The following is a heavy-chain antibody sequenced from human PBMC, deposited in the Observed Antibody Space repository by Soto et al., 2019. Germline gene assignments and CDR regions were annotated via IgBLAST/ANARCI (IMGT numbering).Heavy chain of an antibody. Sequence: QVQLQESGPGLVKPSETLSLTCTVSGGSVSSGSYYWSWIRQPPGKGLEWIGYIYYSGSTNYNPSLKGRVTISVDTSKNQFSLKLSSVTAADTAVYYCARDDGTYYDKNWYFDLWGRGTLVTVSS. D-gene: IGHD3-22*01. CDR2: IYYSGST. V-gene: IGHV4-61*01. J-gene: IGHJ2*01. CDR1: GGSVSSGSYY. CDR3: ARDDGTYYDKNWYFDL.